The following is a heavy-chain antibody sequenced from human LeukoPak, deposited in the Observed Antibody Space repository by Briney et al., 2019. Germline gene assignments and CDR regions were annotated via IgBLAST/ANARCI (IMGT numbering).Heavy chain of an antibody. D-gene: IGHD3-9*01. CDR3: ARGYFDWFSLRSGGHFDY. Sequence: ASVKVSYKASGYTFTSCGISWVRQAPGQGLEWMGWISAYNGNTNYAQKLQGRVTMTTDTSTSTAYMELRSLRSDDTAVYYCARGYFDWFSLRSGGHFDYWGQGTLVTVSS. J-gene: IGHJ4*02. CDR2: ISAYNGNT. CDR1: GYTFTSCG. V-gene: IGHV1-18*01.